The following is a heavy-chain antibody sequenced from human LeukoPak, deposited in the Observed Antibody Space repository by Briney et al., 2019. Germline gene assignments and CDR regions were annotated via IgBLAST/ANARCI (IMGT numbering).Heavy chain of an antibody. CDR3: ARDLGPTQVESGFYMDV. CDR1: GYTFTSYY. V-gene: IGHV1-46*01. Sequence: ASVKVSCKASGYTFTSYYMHWVRQAPGQGLEWMGIINPSGGSTSYAQKLQGRVTMTRDTSTSTVYMELSSLRSEDTAVYYCARDLGPTQVESGFYMDVWGKGTTVTVSS. J-gene: IGHJ6*03. CDR2: INPSGGST. D-gene: IGHD2-15*01.